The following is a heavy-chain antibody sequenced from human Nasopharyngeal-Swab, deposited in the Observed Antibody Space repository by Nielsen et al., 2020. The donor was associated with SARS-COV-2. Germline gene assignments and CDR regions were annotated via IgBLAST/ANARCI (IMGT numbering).Heavy chain of an antibody. CDR2: IRSSTSYI. CDR3: ATSGYSSGWIF. CDR1: GFIFSTYT. J-gene: IGHJ4*02. D-gene: IGHD6-19*01. V-gene: IGHV3-21*01. Sequence: GESLKISCAASGFIFSTYTMNWVRQAPRKGLEWLSSIRSSTSYIYYADSVKGRFTISRDNAKNSLYLQMNSLRTEETAVYYCATSGYSSGWIFWGQGTLVTVSS.